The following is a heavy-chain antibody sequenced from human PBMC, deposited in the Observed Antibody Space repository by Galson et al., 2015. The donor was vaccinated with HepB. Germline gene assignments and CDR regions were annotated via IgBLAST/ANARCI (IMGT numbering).Heavy chain of an antibody. CDR2: ITSRSTTI. Sequence: SLRLSCAASGFTFSSYEMNWVRQAPGKGLEWVSYITSRSTTIYYADSVKGRFTISRDNAKNSLYLQMNSLRVEDTAVYFCARFDGGHGSYDVGDFDYWGQGTLVTVSS. CDR3: ARFDGGHGSYDVGDFDY. J-gene: IGHJ4*02. D-gene: IGHD5-12*01. CDR1: GFTFSSYE. V-gene: IGHV3-48*03.